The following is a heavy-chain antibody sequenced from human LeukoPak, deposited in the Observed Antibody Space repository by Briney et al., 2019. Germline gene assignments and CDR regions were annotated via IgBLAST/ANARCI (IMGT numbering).Heavy chain of an antibody. CDR2: IYYSGST. J-gene: IGHJ4*02. D-gene: IGHD5-24*01. V-gene: IGHV4-39*07. CDR1: GASISSGSYY. CDR3: AREVRLQLLRIWHGFDY. Sequence: SETLSLTCAVSGASISSGSYYWDWIRQPPGKGLEWIGSIYYSGSTYYNPSLKSRVTMSLDTSKNQFSLKLSSVTAADTAVYYCAREVRLQLLRIWHGFDYWGQGTLVTVSS.